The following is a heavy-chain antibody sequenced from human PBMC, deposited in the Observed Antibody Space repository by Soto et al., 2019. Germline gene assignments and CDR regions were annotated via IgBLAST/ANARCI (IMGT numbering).Heavy chain of an antibody. J-gene: IGHJ4*02. CDR3: PSVYRQLGSSSTCVVDD. CDR1: GGYLNSGGYY. D-gene: IGHD6-13*01. Sequence: QVQLRESGPGLVKPSQTLSLTCTVSGGYLNSGGYYWNWIRQHPWQGLEWIGYMYYSGRTYYNTFLRSRVIIPPDTSENHFPLNLMAATSADTAVYFCPSVYRQLGSSSTCVVDDWIPATLCHVSS. V-gene: IGHV4-31*03. CDR2: MYYSGRT.